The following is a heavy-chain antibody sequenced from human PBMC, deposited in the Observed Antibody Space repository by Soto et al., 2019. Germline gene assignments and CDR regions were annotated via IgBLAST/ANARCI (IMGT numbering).Heavy chain of an antibody. CDR1: GGSFSGYY. CDR2: INHSGST. Sequence: QVQLQQWGAGLLKPSETLSLTCAVYGGSFSGYYWSWIRQPPGKGLEWIGEINHSGSTNYNPSLKSRVTISVDTSKNQFSRKLSSVTAADTAVYYCARGRKSRYCSSTNCYRGLAGNYYYGMDVWGQGTTVTVSS. V-gene: IGHV4-34*01. J-gene: IGHJ6*02. CDR3: ARGRKSRYCSSTNCYRGLAGNYYYGMDV. D-gene: IGHD2-2*01.